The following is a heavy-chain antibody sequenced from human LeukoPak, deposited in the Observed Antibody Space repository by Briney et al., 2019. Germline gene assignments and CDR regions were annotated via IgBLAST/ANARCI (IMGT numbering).Heavy chain of an antibody. Sequence: PSETLSLTCAVYGGSFSGYYWSWIRQPPGKGLEWIGEINHSGSTNYNPSLKSRVTMSVDTSKNQFSLKLSSVTAADTAVYYCARSQPGSGSYYNYWGQGTLVTVSS. CDR2: INHSGST. CDR1: GGSFSGYY. D-gene: IGHD3-10*01. V-gene: IGHV4-34*01. J-gene: IGHJ4*02. CDR3: ARSQPGSGSYYNY.